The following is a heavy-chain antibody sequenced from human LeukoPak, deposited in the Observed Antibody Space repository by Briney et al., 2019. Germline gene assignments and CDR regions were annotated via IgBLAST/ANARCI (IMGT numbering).Heavy chain of an antibody. CDR3: AANGGYSYGFHFDY. D-gene: IGHD5-18*01. J-gene: IGHJ4*02. V-gene: IGHV3-23*01. CDR2: ISGSGAST. CDR1: GFTFSNYA. Sequence: GGSLRLSCAASGFTFSNYAMSWVRQAPGKGLEWVSTISGSGASTFYADSVKGRFTISRDNSKNTLYLQMNSLRAEDTAVYYCAANGGYSYGFHFDYWGQGTLVTVSS.